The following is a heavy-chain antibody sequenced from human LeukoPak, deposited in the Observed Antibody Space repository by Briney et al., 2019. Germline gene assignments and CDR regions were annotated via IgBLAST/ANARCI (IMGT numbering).Heavy chain of an antibody. Sequence: SETLSLTGTGSGGSISSSSYYWGWIRQPPGKGLEWIGSIYYSGSTYYNPSLKSRVTITVDTSKNQFTLKLSSVTAADTAVYYCARATTTVTTFDYWGQGTLVTVSS. D-gene: IGHD4-17*01. CDR2: IYYSGST. J-gene: IGHJ4*02. CDR1: GGSISSSSYY. V-gene: IGHV4-39*06. CDR3: ARATTTVTTFDY.